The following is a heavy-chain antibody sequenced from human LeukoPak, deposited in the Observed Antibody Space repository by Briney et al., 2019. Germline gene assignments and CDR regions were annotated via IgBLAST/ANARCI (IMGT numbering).Heavy chain of an antibody. CDR1: GGSISSGSYY. V-gene: IGHV4-61*02. CDR2: IYTSGST. J-gene: IGHJ4*02. Sequence: SETLSLTCTVSGGSISSGSYYWSWIRQPAGKGLEWIGRIYTSGSTNYNPSLKSRVTISVDTSKNQFSLKLSSVTAADTAVYYCATSNWGVGYPQPDTWGQGTLVTVSS. D-gene: IGHD7-27*01. CDR3: ATSNWGVGYPQPDT.